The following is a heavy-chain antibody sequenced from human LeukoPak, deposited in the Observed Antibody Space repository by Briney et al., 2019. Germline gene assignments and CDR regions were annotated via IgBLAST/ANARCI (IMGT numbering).Heavy chain of an antibody. D-gene: IGHD3-22*01. CDR2: IHQNGNT. V-gene: IGHV4-59*01. CDR3: ARVRMDWYDRSGQERIRFDP. J-gene: IGHJ5*02. CDR1: GGSISSYF. Sequence: SETLSLTCTGSGGSISSYFWSWLRQSPGKGPEWIGYIHQNGNTNYSLSLKSRVTISIDTSKSQFSLRLSSVTAADTAVYYCARVRMDWYDRSGQERIRFDPWGQGTLVIVSS.